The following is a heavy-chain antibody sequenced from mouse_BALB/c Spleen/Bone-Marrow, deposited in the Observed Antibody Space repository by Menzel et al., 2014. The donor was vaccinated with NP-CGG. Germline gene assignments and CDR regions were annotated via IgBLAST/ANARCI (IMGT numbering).Heavy chain of an antibody. CDR3: AGYRCGWYFDV. J-gene: IGHJ1*01. CDR2: IDPAIFT. CDR1: GFNIKDTY. Sequence: VQLQQSGAELVKPGASVKLSCTASGFNIKDTYLHWVKQRPEQGLDWIGRIDPAIFTRYDPKFQGKATITADTSSNTAYLHLSSLTSEDTAVYYCAGYRCGWYFDVWGAGTTVTVSS. D-gene: IGHD2-14*01. V-gene: IGHV14-3*02.